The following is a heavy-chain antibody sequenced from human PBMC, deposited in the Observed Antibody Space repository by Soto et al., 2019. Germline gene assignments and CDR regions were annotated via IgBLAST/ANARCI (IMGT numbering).Heavy chain of an antibody. V-gene: IGHV4-34*01. J-gene: IGHJ4*02. Sequence: QVQLQQWGAGLLQPSEPLSLSCALYGGSFSDYYLAWIRQPQGKGLEWIGEIGHSGGTRYSPYFKSRVTMSIDRSTRQISLKLTSVTAADTAVYYCTGGAQYTYGLDWGQGTLVTVSS. CDR1: GGSFSDYY. CDR3: TGGAQYTYGLD. CDR2: IGHSGGT. D-gene: IGHD2-2*02.